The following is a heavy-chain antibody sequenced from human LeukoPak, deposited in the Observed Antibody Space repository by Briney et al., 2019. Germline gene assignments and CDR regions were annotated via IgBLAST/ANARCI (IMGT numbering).Heavy chain of an antibody. CDR2: IKQDGREI. J-gene: IGHJ4*02. CDR3: VRYRDNSGPYDY. D-gene: IGHD6-19*01. CDR1: GFTSSNNW. Sequence: GGSLRLSCAGSGFTSSNNWMSWVRQAPGKGLEWVANIKQDGREIYYLDSVKGRLTVTRDNAKSSLYLQLTSLRAEDTAVYYCVRYRDNSGPYDYWGQGTLVTVSS. V-gene: IGHV3-7*01.